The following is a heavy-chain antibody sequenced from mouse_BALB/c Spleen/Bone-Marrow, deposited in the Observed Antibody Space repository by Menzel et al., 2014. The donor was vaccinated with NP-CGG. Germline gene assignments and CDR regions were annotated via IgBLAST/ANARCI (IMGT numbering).Heavy chain of an antibody. D-gene: IGHD2-3*01. CDR1: GFTFTDYY. CDR2: IRNRANGYTT. J-gene: IGHJ4*01. V-gene: IGHV7-3*02. CDR3: ARYDGYSDHAMDY. Sequence: EVQGVESGGGLVQPGGSLGLSCATSGFTFTDYYMNWVRQPPGKALEWLGFIRNRANGYTTEFSASVKGRFTISRDNSQAILYLQINTLRAEDSATYYCARYDGYSDHAMDYSGKRTSGTGSS.